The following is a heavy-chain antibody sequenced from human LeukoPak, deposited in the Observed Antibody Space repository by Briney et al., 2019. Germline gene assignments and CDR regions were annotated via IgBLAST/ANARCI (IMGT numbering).Heavy chain of an antibody. D-gene: IGHD6-6*01. CDR3: AKTLVASPGNTGGP. Sequence: GGSLRLSCAASGFSFRDYYVNWIRQAPGKGLEWVSLISSSSSYTNYADSVKGRFTTSRDNAKSSLYLQMNSLRAEDTAVYYCAKTLVASPGNTGGPWGQGTLVTVSS. CDR2: ISSSSSYT. V-gene: IGHV3-11*03. J-gene: IGHJ5*02. CDR1: GFSFRDYY.